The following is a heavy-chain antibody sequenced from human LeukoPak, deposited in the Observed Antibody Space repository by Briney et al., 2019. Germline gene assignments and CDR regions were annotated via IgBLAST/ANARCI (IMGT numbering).Heavy chain of an antibody. J-gene: IGHJ6*03. CDR1: GFTFSDYY. D-gene: IGHD4-23*01. CDR3: ARRWAYYYYMDV. V-gene: IGHV3-11*01. Sequence: GGSLRLSCAASGFTFSDYYMSWIRQAPGKGLEWVSYISSSGSTIYYADSVKGRFTISRDNSKNTLYLQMNSLRAEDTAVYYCARRWAYYYYMDVWGKGTTVTVSS. CDR2: ISSSGSTI.